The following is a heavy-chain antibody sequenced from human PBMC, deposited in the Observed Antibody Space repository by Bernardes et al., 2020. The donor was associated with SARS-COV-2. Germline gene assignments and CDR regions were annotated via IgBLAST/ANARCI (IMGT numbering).Heavy chain of an antibody. Sequence: GGSLRLSCAASGFTLSNYAMSWVRQAPGKGLEWVSHISGSGGSTYYADSVKGRFTISRDISTNTLNLQMISLRAEDTAVYYCAKSLSRLATVGGASWFDPWGQGTLVTVSS. CDR2: ISGSGGST. D-gene: IGHD6-13*01. CDR3: AKSLSRLATVGGASWFDP. J-gene: IGHJ5*02. V-gene: IGHV3-23*01. CDR1: GFTLSNYA.